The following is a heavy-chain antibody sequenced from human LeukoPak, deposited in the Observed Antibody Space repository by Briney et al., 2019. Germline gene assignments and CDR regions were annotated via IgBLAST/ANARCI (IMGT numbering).Heavy chain of an antibody. J-gene: IGHJ1*01. D-gene: IGHD3-9*01. V-gene: IGHV1-24*01. Sequence: ASVKVSCKASGYTLTELSIHWMRQAPGKGLEWMGGFDPEDAERIYAQRLQGRVTMTEDPSTDTAYMELSSLRSEDTAVYYCATDKRQYNILTAYFKAEYFQYWGQGTLVTVSA. CDR1: GYTLTELS. CDR3: ATDKRQYNILTAYFKAEYFQY. CDR2: FDPEDAER.